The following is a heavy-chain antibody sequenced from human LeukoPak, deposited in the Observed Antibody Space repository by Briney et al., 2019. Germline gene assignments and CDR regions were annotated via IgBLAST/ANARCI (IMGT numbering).Heavy chain of an antibody. V-gene: IGHV4-31*03. Sequence: SETLSLACTVSGGSISSGGYYWHWIRQHPGKGLEWIGYIYYSGSTYYNPSLKTRVTISVDTSKNQFSLKLSSVTAADTAVYYCAARSTRQDYWGQGTLVTVSS. CDR1: GGSISSGGYY. CDR3: AARSTRQDY. CDR2: IYYSGST. J-gene: IGHJ4*02. D-gene: IGHD2-2*01.